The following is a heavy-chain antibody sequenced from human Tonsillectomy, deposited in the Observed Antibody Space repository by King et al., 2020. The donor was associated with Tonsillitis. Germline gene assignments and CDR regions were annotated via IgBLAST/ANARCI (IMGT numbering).Heavy chain of an antibody. D-gene: IGHD3-10*01. CDR2: IYSGGST. Sequence: VQLVESGGGVVQPGGSLRLSCVASGFSVDNQYMTWVRQAPGKGLEWVATIYSGGSTDYADPVQGRVTISRQKSKNTLYFRMNSLRVDDTDVYYCARASGGEKFVDYWGQGALVTVSS. CDR3: ARASGGEKFVDY. V-gene: IGHV3-53*04. CDR1: GFSVDNQY. J-gene: IGHJ4*02.